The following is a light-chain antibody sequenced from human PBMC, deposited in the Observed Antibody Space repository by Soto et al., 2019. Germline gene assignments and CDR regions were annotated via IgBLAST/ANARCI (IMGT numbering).Light chain of an antibody. CDR2: GAS. CDR3: QHYGSSRWT. Sequence: EIVLTQSPGTLSLSPGERATLSCRASQSVSSTYLAWYQQKPGQAPRLLIYGASSRDTGIPDRFSGSGSRTDFTLTISRREPEDFAVYYCQHYGSSRWTFGQGTRVDI. J-gene: IGKJ1*01. V-gene: IGKV3-20*01. CDR1: QSVSSTY.